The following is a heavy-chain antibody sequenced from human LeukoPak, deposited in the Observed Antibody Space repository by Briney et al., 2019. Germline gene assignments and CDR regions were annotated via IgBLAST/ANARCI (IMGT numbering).Heavy chain of an antibody. CDR1: GFTFSSYG. V-gene: IGHV3-30*18. CDR2: ISYDGSNK. D-gene: IGHD7-27*01. CDR3: AKDLTQLGIVDY. J-gene: IGHJ4*02. Sequence: GGSLRLSCAASGFTFSSYGMHWVRQAPGKGLEWVAVISYDGSNKYYADSVKGRFTISRDNSKNTLYLQMNSLRAEDTAVYYCAKDLTQLGIVDYWGQGTLVTVSS.